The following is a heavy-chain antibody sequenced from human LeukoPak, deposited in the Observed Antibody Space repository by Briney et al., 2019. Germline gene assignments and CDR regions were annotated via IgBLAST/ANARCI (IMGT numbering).Heavy chain of an antibody. Sequence: PSETLSLTCAVYGGSFSGYYWSWIRQPPGKGLEWIGEINHSGSTNYNPSLKSRVTISVDTSKNQFYLKLSSVTAADTAVYYCARWGRITIFGVVIKTYNWFDPWGQGTLVTVSS. D-gene: IGHD3-3*01. J-gene: IGHJ5*02. CDR1: GGSFSGYY. CDR3: ARWGRITIFGVVIKTYNWFDP. CDR2: INHSGST. V-gene: IGHV4-34*01.